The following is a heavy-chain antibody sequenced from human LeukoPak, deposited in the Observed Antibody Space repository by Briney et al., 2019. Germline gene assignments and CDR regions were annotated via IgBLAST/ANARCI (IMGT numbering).Heavy chain of an antibody. CDR3: ARDDYYDSSGYYPDRAFDI. Sequence: ASVVVSCKTSEYAFSDYYIHWVRQAPGQGLEWMGWINPNSGGTNYAQKFQGRVTMTRDTSISTAYMELSRLRSDDTAVYYCARDDYYDSSGYYPDRAFDIWGQGTMVTVSS. CDR1: EYAFSDYY. CDR2: INPNSGGT. D-gene: IGHD3-22*01. J-gene: IGHJ3*02. V-gene: IGHV1-2*02.